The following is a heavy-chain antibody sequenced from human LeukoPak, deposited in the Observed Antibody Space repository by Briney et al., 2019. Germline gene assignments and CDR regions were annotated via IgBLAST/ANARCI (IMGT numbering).Heavy chain of an antibody. Sequence: GGSLRLSCAASGFTFSSYWMHGVRQAPGKGRVWVSRINSDGSSTSYADSVKGRFTISRDNAKNTLYLQMNSLRAEDTAVYYCARGPLGYVDYWGQGTLVTVSS. V-gene: IGHV3-74*01. J-gene: IGHJ4*02. D-gene: IGHD1-1*01. CDR2: INSDGSST. CDR3: ARGPLGYVDY. CDR1: GFTFSSYW.